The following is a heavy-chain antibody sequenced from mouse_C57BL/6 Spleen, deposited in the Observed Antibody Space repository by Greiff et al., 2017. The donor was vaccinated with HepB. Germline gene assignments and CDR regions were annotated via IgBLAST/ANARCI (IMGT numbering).Heavy chain of an antibody. D-gene: IGHD2-2*01. Sequence: QVQLQQSGAELVKPGASVKISCKASGYAFSSYWMNWVKQRPGKGLEWIGQIYPGDGDTNYNGKFKGKATLTADKSSSIAYMQLSSLTSEDSAVYFCARYGNDRAMDYWGQGTSVTVSS. CDR3: ARYGNDRAMDY. CDR1: GYAFSSYW. CDR2: IYPGDGDT. V-gene: IGHV1-80*01. J-gene: IGHJ4*01.